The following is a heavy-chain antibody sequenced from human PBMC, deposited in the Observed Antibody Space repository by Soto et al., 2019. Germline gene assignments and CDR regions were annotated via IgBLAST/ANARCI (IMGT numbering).Heavy chain of an antibody. D-gene: IGHD6-19*01. CDR1: GFTFDDYA. J-gene: IGHJ3*02. CDR2: ISFNSGSI. CDR3: AKDNDSSGWLRGAFDI. V-gene: IGHV3-9*01. Sequence: VQLVESGGGLLQPGRSLRLSCAASGFTFDDYAMHWVRQAPGKGLEWVSGISFNSGSIGYADSVKGRFTISRDNAKNSLYLQMNSLRAEDTALYYCAKDNDSSGWLRGAFDIWGQGTMVTVSS.